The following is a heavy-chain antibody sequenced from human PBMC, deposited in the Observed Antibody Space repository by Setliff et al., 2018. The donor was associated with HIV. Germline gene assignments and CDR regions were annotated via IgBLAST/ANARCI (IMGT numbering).Heavy chain of an antibody. CDR3: ARSGAVWLPQVYFQH. CDR2: IIPNSGGT. J-gene: IGHJ1*01. D-gene: IGHD6-19*01. CDR1: GYTFTAYY. V-gene: IGHV1-2*06. Sequence: ASVKVSCKASGYTFTAYYMHWVRQAPGQGLEWMGRIIPNSGGTNYARKFQGRVTMTRDTSISTAYMELSGLRSDDTAVYYCARSGAVWLPQVYFQHWGQGTLVTVSS.